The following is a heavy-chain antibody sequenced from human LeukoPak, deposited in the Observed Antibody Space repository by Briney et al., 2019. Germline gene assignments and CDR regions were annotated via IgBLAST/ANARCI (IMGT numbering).Heavy chain of an antibody. CDR2: IYTSGST. J-gene: IGHJ4*02. CDR3: TRGPGAASQEAFDY. D-gene: IGHD1-26*01. V-gene: IGHV4-4*07. Sequence: PSETLSLTCTVSGGSISSYYWSWIRQPAGKGLEWIGRIYTSGSTNYNPSLKSRVTMSVDTSNNQFSLKLNSVTAADTAVCYCTRGPGAASQEAFDYWGQGTLVTVSS. CDR1: GGSISSYY.